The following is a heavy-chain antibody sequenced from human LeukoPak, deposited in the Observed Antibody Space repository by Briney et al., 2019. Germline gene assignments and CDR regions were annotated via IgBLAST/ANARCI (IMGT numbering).Heavy chain of an antibody. Sequence: GGSLRLSCAASGFTFSSYSMSWVRQAPGQGLEWLSAISGSGFSTHYADSVKGRFTISRDNSKTTLFLQMNSLRAEDTALYYCAKDIEVAITGHYFDLWGRGTLVAVSS. CDR3: AKDIEVAITGHYFDL. CDR1: GFTFSSYS. J-gene: IGHJ2*01. V-gene: IGHV3-23*01. CDR2: ISGSGFST. D-gene: IGHD3-22*01.